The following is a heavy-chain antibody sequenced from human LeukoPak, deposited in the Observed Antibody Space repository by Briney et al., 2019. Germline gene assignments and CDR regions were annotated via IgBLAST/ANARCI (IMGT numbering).Heavy chain of an antibody. V-gene: IGHV4-59*01. J-gene: IGHJ6*02. Sequence: SETLSFTSSGSGVSNSYLHWIRIRQPPGKGLEGIGYIYYSGSNNYNPSLKSRVTISVDTSKNQFSRKLRSVTSAETAVNYCARGTYYGSGSDPPNHYYFYTYGTDVWGQGTTVTVSS. CDR2: IYYSGSN. CDR3: ARGTYYGSGSDPPNHYYFYTYGTDV. CDR1: GVSNSYLH. D-gene: IGHD3-10*01.